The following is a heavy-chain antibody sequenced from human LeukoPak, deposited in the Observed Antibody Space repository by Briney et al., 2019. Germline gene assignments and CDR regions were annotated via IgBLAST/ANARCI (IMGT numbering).Heavy chain of an antibody. CDR1: GGSISSGAYY. CDR3: ARDCGGGCYSDGDYFDH. Sequence: SQSLSLTWTVSGGSISSGAYYWSWIRQPPGEGLGWIGYIYYSGSTYYNPSLKSRVTISVDTSKNQFSLELSSVTAADTAVYYCARDCGGGCYSDGDYFDHSGQGTLVTVSS. D-gene: IGHD2-21*02. J-gene: IGHJ4*02. V-gene: IGHV4-30-4*01. CDR2: IYYSGST.